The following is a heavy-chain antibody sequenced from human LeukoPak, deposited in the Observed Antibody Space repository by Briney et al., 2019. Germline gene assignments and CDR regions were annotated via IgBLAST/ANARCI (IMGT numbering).Heavy chain of an antibody. CDR1: GGSFSGYY. Sequence: PSETLSLTCAVYGGSFSGYYWSWIRQPPGKGLEWIGEINHSGSTYYNPSLKSRVTISVDTSKNQFSLKLSSVTAADTAVYYCASFVLLWFGELFENDYWGQGTLVTVSS. CDR3: ASFVLLWFGELFENDY. J-gene: IGHJ4*02. CDR2: INHSGST. V-gene: IGHV4-34*01. D-gene: IGHD3-10*01.